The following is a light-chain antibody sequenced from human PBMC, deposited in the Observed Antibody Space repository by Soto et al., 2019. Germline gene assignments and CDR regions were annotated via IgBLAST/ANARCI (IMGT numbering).Light chain of an antibody. CDR1: GSDVGNYNL. J-gene: IGLJ3*02. V-gene: IGLV2-23*02. Sequence: QSALTQPASVSGSLGQSITISCSGSGSDVGNYNLVSWYQQQPGKAPKLIIYEVNKAPSGVSNRFSGSKSGNTVSLTISGLQPDDESHYYCCSYAGSSIWVFGGGTKLTVL. CDR2: EVN. CDR3: CSYAGSSIWV.